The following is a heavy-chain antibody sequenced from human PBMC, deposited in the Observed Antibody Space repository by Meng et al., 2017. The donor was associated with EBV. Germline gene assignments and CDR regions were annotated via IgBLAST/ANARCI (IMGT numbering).Heavy chain of an antibody. CDR1: GYTFTSNY. V-gene: IGHV1-8*01. D-gene: IGHD3-22*01. J-gene: IGHJ5*02. CDR2: MNPNSGNT. CDR3: ARGPYYYDSSGYYYGEFDP. Sequence: QWQLVLSVDKVKQPGDSVKISWKASGYTFTSNYINWVRQATGQGLEWMGWMNPNSGNTGYAQKFQGRVTMTRNTSISTAYMELSSLRSEDTAVYYCARGPYYYDSSGYYYGEFDPWGQGTLVTVSS.